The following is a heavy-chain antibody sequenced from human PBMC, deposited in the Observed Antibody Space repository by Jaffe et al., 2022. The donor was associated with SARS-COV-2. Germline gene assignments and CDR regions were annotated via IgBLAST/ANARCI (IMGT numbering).Heavy chain of an antibody. CDR3: ARGRAVAGNRFDY. CDR1: GFTFSSYS. V-gene: IGHV3-21*01. J-gene: IGHJ4*02. Sequence: EVQLVESGGGLVKPGGSLRLSCAASGFTFSSYSMNWVRQAPGKGLEWVSSISSSSSYIYYADSVKGRFTISRDNAKNSLYLQMNSLRAEDTAVYYCARGRAVAGNRFDYWGQGTLVTVSS. CDR2: ISSSSSYI. D-gene: IGHD6-19*01.